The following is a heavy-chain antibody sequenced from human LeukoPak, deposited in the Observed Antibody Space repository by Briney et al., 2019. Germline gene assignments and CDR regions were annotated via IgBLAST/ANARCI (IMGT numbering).Heavy chain of an antibody. Sequence: SGPTLVNPTQTLTLTCTFPGFSLSTSGVGVGWIRQPPGKALEWLALIYWNDDKRYSPSLKSRLTITKDTSKNQVVLTMTNMDPVDTATYYCARLVKYYYDSSGYSPWFDPWGQGTLVTVSS. CDR3: ARLVKYYYDSSGYSPWFDP. D-gene: IGHD3-22*01. CDR2: IYWNDDK. CDR1: GFSLSTSGVG. J-gene: IGHJ5*02. V-gene: IGHV2-5*01.